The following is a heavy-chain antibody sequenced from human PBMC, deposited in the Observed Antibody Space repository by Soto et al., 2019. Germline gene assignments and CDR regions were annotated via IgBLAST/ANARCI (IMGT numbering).Heavy chain of an antibody. J-gene: IGHJ4*02. V-gene: IGHV1-58*01. CDR3: ATHRDGATYSCDY. CDR2: IVVGSGNT. Sequence: QMQLVQSGPEVKKPGTSVKVSCKASTFTFTSSAVQWVRQARGQRLEWIGWIVVGSGNTQYAQNFQERVTITRDLSSGTAYLELSSLRSDDTAVYYCATHRDGATYSCDYWGQGTLLTVSS. CDR1: TFTFTSSA. D-gene: IGHD1-26*01.